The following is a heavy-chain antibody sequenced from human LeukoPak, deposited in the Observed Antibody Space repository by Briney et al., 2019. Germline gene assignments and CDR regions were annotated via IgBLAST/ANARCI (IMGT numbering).Heavy chain of an antibody. CDR2: INGDGSGT. Sequence: GGSLRLSCAASGFNFSPYWMHWVRQAPGKGQVWVARINGDGSGTWYADSVKGRFTISRDNARNTLSLQMNSLRAEDTALYYCARDQDGVGTTIDFWGQGTLVTVSS. V-gene: IGHV3-74*01. CDR3: ARDQDGVGTTIDF. CDR1: GFNFSPYW. D-gene: IGHD1/OR15-1a*01. J-gene: IGHJ4*02.